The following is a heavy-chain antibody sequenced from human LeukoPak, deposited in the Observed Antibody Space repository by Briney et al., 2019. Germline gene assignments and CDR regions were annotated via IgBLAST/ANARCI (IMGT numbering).Heavy chain of an antibody. V-gene: IGHV4-4*02. CDR3: ARDSQRWLLTGSSRNAFDI. Sequence: SETLSLTCAVSGGSISSSNWWSWVRQPPGKGLEWIGEIYHSGSTNYNPSLKSRVTISVDKSKNQFSLKLSSVTAADTAVYYCARDSQRWLLTGSSRNAFDIWGQGTMVTVSS. J-gene: IGHJ3*02. CDR1: GGSISSSNW. D-gene: IGHD5-24*01. CDR2: IYHSGST.